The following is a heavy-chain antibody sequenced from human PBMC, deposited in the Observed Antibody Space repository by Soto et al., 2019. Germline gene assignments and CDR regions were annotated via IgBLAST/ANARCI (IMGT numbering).Heavy chain of an antibody. CDR3: ARDRALDNWFDP. Sequence: SQTLSLTCAISGDSVSSNSSAWNWIRQSPSRGLEWLGRTYYRSKWYNDYAVSVKNRITINPDTSKNQFSLQLSSVTPEDTAVYYCARDRALDNWFDPWGQGSLVTVSS. CDR2: TYYRSKWYN. V-gene: IGHV6-1*01. CDR1: GDSVSSNSSA. J-gene: IGHJ5*02.